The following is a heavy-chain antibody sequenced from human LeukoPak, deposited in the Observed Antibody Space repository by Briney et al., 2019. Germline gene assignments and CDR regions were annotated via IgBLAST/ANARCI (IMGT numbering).Heavy chain of an antibody. V-gene: IGHV3-48*01. CDR1: GFTFNSYS. CDR3: ASAGRPRSDDSSGYYSRPGGYYYYYMDV. Sequence: GGSLRLSCAASGFTFNSYSMNWVRQAPGKGLEWVSYISSTSSTIYYTESVKGRFTISRDNAKNSLYLQMNSLRSEDTAVYYCASAGRPRSDDSSGYYSRPGGYYYYYMDVWGKGTTVTVSS. J-gene: IGHJ6*03. D-gene: IGHD3-22*01. CDR2: ISSTSSTI.